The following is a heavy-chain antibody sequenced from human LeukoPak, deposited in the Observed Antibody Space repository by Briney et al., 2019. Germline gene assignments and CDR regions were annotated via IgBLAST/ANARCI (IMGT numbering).Heavy chain of an antibody. CDR3: AGGGNGNWFDP. Sequence: EASVKVSCKASGGTFSSYAISWVRQAPGRGLEWMGRIIPILGIANYAQKFQGRVTITADKSTSTAYMELSSLRSEDTAVYYCAGGGNGNWFDPWGQGTLVTVSS. D-gene: IGHD3-16*01. J-gene: IGHJ5*02. CDR2: IIPILGIA. CDR1: GGTFSSYA. V-gene: IGHV1-69*04.